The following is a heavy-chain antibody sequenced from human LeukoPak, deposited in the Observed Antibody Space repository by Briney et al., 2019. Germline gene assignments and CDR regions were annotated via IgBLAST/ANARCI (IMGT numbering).Heavy chain of an antibody. CDR3: ARDRGLLDSSGWYDY. CDR1: GFTFSTYE. Sequence: GGSLRLSCAASGFTFSTYEMNWVRQAPGKGLEWVSYISSSGSNIYYADSVKGRFTISRDNAKNSLYLQMNSLRAEDTAVYYCARDRGLLDSSGWYDYWGQGTLVTVSS. V-gene: IGHV3-48*03. CDR2: ISSSGSNI. D-gene: IGHD6-19*01. J-gene: IGHJ4*02.